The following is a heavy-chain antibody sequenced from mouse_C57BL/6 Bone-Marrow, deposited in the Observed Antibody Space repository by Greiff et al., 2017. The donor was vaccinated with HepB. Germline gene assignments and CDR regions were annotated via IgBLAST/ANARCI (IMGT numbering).Heavy chain of an antibody. J-gene: IGHJ2*01. D-gene: IGHD2-3*01. CDR3: TRRDGYSFDY. CDR1: GFTFSSYA. CDR2: ISSGGDYI. V-gene: IGHV5S21*01. Sequence: EVKLMESGEGLVKPGGSLKLSCAASGFTFSSYAMSWVRQTPEKRLEWVAYISSGGDYIYYADTVKGRFTISRDNARNTLYLQRSSLKSEDTAMYYCTRRDGYSFDYWGEGTTLTVSS.